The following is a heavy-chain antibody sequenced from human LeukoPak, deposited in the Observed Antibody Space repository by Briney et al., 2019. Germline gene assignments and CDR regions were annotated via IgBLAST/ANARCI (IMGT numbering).Heavy chain of an antibody. Sequence: SETLSLTCTVSGGSISNSGYYWGWIRQPPGKGLEWIGSINYSGSPYYNPSLKSRVTISVDTSKNQFSLNLSAVTAADTAAYYCARHRAPGGATGFDYWGQGTLVTVSS. V-gene: IGHV4-39*01. CDR1: GGSISNSGYY. CDR2: INYSGSP. CDR3: ARHRAPGGATGFDY. D-gene: IGHD1-26*01. J-gene: IGHJ4*02.